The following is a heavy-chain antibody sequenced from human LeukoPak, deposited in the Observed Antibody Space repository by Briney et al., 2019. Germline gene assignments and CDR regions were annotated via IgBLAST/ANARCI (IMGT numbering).Heavy chain of an antibody. CDR1: GGSISSYY. CDR3: ARVRYSSGWYRGFDY. Sequence: SETLSPTCTVSGGSISSYYWSWIRQPPGKGLEWIGYIYYSGSTNYNPSLKSRVTISVDTSKNQFSLKLSSVTAADTAVYYCARVRYSSGWYRGFDYWGQGTLVTVSS. CDR2: IYYSGST. D-gene: IGHD6-19*01. V-gene: IGHV4-59*01. J-gene: IGHJ4*02.